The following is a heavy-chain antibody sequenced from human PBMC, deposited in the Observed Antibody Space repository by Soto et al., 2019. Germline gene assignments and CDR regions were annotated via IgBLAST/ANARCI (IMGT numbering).Heavy chain of an antibody. D-gene: IGHD3-22*01. J-gene: IGHJ6*01. CDR3: ARDPYYYDSSGKTYYYYGMDV. CDR1: GFTFSSYG. Sequence: QVQLVESGGGVVQPGRSLRLSCAASGFTFSSYGMHWVRQAPGKGLEWVAVIWYDGSNKYYADSVKGRFTISRDNSKNTLYLQMNSLRAEDTAVYYCARDPYYYDSSGKTYYYYGMDVW. CDR2: IWYDGSNK. V-gene: IGHV3-33*01.